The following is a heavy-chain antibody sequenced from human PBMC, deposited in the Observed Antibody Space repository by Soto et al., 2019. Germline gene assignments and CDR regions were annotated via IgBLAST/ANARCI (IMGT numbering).Heavy chain of an antibody. J-gene: IGHJ5*02. Sequence: QVQLVQSGAEVKKPGASVKVSCKASGYTFPSYDINWERQATGQGLEWMGWMNPNSGNTGYAQKCQSRVTMTRNTSISTAYMELSSLRSEDAAVYYCAREHYGNSAWFDPWGQGTLVTVSS. CDR3: AREHYGNSAWFDP. V-gene: IGHV1-8*01. D-gene: IGHD3-10*01. CDR2: MNPNSGNT. CDR1: GYTFPSYD.